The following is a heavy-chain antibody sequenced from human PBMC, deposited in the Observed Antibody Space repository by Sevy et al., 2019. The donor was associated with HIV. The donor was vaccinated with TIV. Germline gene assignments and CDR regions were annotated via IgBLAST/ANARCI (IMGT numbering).Heavy chain of an antibody. CDR2: IAYSGRT. Sequence: SETLSLTCAVSGGSISDYYWNWIRQPPGKGLEWIGYIAYSGRTSYNPSLKSRVSISVDTPKNQFSLKLSSVIAADTAVYFCATDTKLDNDAFDTWGQGTMVTVSS. D-gene: IGHD1-1*01. V-gene: IGHV4-59*13. CDR1: GGSISDYY. J-gene: IGHJ3*02. CDR3: ATDTKLDNDAFDT.